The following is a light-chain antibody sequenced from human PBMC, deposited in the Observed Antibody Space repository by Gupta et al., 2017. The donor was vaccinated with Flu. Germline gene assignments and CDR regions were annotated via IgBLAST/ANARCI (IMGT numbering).Light chain of an antibody. CDR3: GTWDSSLVVGV. CDR2: ENN. V-gene: IGLV1-51*01. J-gene: IGLJ3*02. CDR1: NSNFGDSS. Sequence: SNSNFGDSSVSWYQQLPGTAPKLLIYENNKRPSGIPDRFSGSKSGTSATLGITGLQTGDEADYYCGTWDSSLVVGVFGGGTKLTVL.